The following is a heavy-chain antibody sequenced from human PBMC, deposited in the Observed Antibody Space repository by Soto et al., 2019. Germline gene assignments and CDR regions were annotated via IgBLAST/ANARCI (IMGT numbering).Heavy chain of an antibody. CDR2: IKQDGSEK. Sequence: EVQLVESGGGLVQPGGSLRLSCPPSGLTFRTYWMAWFPQSPGKGLEWGAKIKQDGSEKYYVDSVKGRFTISRDNAKNSLYLQMNSLRAEDTAVYYCARDDSGYDFWGQGTLVTVSS. J-gene: IGHJ4*02. V-gene: IGHV3-7*03. D-gene: IGHD5-12*01. CDR1: GLTFRTYW. CDR3: ARDDSGYDF.